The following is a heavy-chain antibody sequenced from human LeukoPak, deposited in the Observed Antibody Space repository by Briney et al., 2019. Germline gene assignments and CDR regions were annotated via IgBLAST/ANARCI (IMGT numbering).Heavy chain of an antibody. V-gene: IGHV4-31*03. D-gene: IGHD6-13*01. CDR3: ARDGPGSSSWYWFDP. J-gene: IGHJ5*02. Sequence: SETLSLTCTVSGCSFSSGGYYWSWIPQHPGKGLEGVGYIYYSGSTYYNPSPKSRVIISVDTYKNQFSLKLSSVTAADTAVYYCARDGPGSSSWYWFDPWGQGTMVTVSS. CDR1: GCSFSSGGYY. CDR2: IYYSGST.